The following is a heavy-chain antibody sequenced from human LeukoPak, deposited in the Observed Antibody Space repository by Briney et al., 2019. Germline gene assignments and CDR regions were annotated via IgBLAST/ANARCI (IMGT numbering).Heavy chain of an antibody. J-gene: IGHJ3*01. Sequence: AGGSLRLSCAASGFTFSSYNMTWVRQAPGKGLEWVSSISTSSSYIYYADSVKGRFTISRDNARNSLYLQMNSLRAEHTAVYYCARRTTFAFDVWGQGTMVTISS. CDR2: ISTSSSYI. CDR3: ARRTTFAFDV. CDR1: GFTFSSYN. D-gene: IGHD4-17*01. V-gene: IGHV3-21*01.